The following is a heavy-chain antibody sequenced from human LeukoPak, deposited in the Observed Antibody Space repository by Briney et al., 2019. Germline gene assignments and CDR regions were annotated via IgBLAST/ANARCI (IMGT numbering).Heavy chain of an antibody. Sequence: GGSLRLSCAGSGFTFSSYAMSWVRQASGKGLECVSGISGSGGSTYYADSVKGRFTISRDNSKNMLYLQMNSLRVEDTAVYYCAKHGFGVPVGYWGQGTLVTVSS. CDR3: AKHGFGVPVGY. V-gene: IGHV3-23*01. D-gene: IGHD3-10*01. CDR1: GFTFSSYA. CDR2: ISGSGGST. J-gene: IGHJ4*02.